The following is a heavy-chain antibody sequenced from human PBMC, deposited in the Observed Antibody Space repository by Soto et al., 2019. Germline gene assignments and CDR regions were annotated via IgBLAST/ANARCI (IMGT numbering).Heavy chain of an antibody. D-gene: IGHD3-10*01. CDR2: INHSGST. CDR3: ARPTNYGSGIYLY. CDR1: GGSFSGYY. V-gene: IGHV4-34*01. Sequence: SETLSLTCAVYGGSFSGYYWSWIRQPPGKGLEWIGEINHSGSTNYNPSLKSRVTISVDTSKNQFSLKLSSVTAADTAVYYCARPTNYGSGIYLYWGQGTLVTVSS. J-gene: IGHJ4*02.